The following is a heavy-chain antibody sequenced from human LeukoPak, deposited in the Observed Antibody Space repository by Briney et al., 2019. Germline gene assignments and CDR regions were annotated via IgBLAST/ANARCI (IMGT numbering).Heavy chain of an antibody. CDR1: GFTFSSYD. CDR2: ISGSGGST. J-gene: IGHJ4*02. D-gene: IGHD1-26*01. Sequence: GGSLRLSCAASGFTFSSYDMSWVRQGPGKGLEWVSAISGSGGSTYFADSLKGRFTISRDNSKNTVYLQMNSLRAEDTAVYYCAKDRASGTYFDYWGQGTLVTVSS. CDR3: AKDRASGTYFDY. V-gene: IGHV3-23*01.